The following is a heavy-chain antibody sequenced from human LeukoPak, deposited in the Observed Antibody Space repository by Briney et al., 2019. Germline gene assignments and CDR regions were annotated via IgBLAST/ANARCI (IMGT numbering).Heavy chain of an antibody. CDR3: ARADTGLRYFDY. Sequence: SETLSLTCTVSGGSISSGGYYWSWIRQHPGKGLEWIGYIYYSGSTYYNPSLKSRVTISVDTSKNQFSLKLSSVTAADTAVYYCARADTGLRYFDYWGQGTLVTVSS. D-gene: IGHD5-18*01. J-gene: IGHJ4*02. CDR2: IYYSGST. V-gene: IGHV4-31*03. CDR1: GGSISSGGYY.